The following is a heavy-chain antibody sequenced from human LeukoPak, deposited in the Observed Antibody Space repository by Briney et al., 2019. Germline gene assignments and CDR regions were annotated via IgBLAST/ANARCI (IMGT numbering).Heavy chain of an antibody. CDR2: INPNSGGT. D-gene: IGHD3-22*01. Sequence: GASVKVSCKASGYTFTGYYMHWVRQAPGQGLEWMGRINPNSGGTNYAQKLQGRVTMTGDTSISTAYMELSRLRSDDTAVYYCARAFYYDSSGYLPGYYYYMDVWGKGTTVTVSS. CDR3: ARAFYYDSSGYLPGYYYYMDV. CDR1: GYTFTGYY. V-gene: IGHV1-2*06. J-gene: IGHJ6*03.